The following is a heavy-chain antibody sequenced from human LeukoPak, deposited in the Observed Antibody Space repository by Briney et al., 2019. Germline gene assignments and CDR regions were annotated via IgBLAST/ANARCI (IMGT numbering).Heavy chain of an antibody. D-gene: IGHD3-22*01. Sequence: SETLSLTCTVSGDSISSGDHYWSWIRQPPGKGLEWIGYISYSGSTNYNPSLKSRVTISVDTSKNQFSLKLSSVTAADTAVYYCAREVLHYYDSSGYYRLIDYWGQGTLVTVSS. CDR2: ISYSGST. CDR3: AREVLHYYDSSGYYRLIDY. V-gene: IGHV4-61*08. CDR1: GDSISSGDHY. J-gene: IGHJ4*02.